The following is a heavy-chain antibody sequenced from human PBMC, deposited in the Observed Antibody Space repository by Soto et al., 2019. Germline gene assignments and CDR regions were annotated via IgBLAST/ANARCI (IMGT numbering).Heavy chain of an antibody. V-gene: IGHV3-23*01. Sequence: GGSLRLSCEASGFIFSDHAMSWVRQAPGKGLEWVSAISGNGIATYYADSVKGRFTISRDNSKNTLYLQMNRLRADDTAVYYCARDQISMVRGTNNWFDTWGQGTLATVSS. CDR3: ARDQISMVRGTNNWFDT. CDR1: GFIFSDHA. CDR2: ISGNGIAT. D-gene: IGHD3-10*01. J-gene: IGHJ5*02.